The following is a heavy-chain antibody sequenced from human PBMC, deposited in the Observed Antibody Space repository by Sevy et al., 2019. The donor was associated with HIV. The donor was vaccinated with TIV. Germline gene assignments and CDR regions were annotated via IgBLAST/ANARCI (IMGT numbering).Heavy chain of an antibody. CDR2: ISAYNGNT. D-gene: IGHD2-2*01. Sequence: ASVKVSCKASGYTFTSYGISWVRQAPGQGLEWMGWISAYNGNTNYAQKLQGRVTMTTDTSTSTAYMQLWSMRSYVTAVYYCAGDLYCSSTSCYWDNWFDPWGQGTLLTVSS. CDR3: AGDLYCSSTSCYWDNWFDP. V-gene: IGHV1-18*01. CDR1: GYTFTSYG. J-gene: IGHJ5*02.